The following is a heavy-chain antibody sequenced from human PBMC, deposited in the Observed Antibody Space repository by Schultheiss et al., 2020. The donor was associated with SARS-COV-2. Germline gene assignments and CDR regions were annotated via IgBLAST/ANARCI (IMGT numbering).Heavy chain of an antibody. CDR1: GFNFGAFW. CDR3: AKDGATVTRGYYYYYTDV. Sequence: GGSLRLSCAASGFNFGAFWMNWVRQAPGKGLEWVAHIKGDGTEKYYIDSVKGRFTISRDNAKNSLYLQMNSLRAEDTAVYYCAKDGATVTRGYYYYYTDVWGKGTTVTVSS. CDR2: IKGDGTEK. D-gene: IGHD3-3*01. J-gene: IGHJ6*03. V-gene: IGHV3-7*01.